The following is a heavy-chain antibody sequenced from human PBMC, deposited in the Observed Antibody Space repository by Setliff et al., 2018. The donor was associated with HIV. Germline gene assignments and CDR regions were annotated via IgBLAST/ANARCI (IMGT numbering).Heavy chain of an antibody. CDR2: TYYSGYT. Sequence: TLSLTCTVSGGSISSGDYYWSWIRQPPGKGLEWIGYTYYSGYTQYNPSLKSRVTISADTSKNQFSLKLRSVSAADTAVYYCARASSGYLIVHYWGQGTLVTVSS. D-gene: IGHD3-22*01. CDR3: ARASSGYLIVHY. V-gene: IGHV4-30-4*01. J-gene: IGHJ4*02. CDR1: GGSISSGDYY.